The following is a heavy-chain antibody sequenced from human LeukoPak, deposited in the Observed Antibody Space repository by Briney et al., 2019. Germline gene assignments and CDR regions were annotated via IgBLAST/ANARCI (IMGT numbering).Heavy chain of an antibody. J-gene: IGHJ5*02. V-gene: IGHV3-7*01. CDR3: ARVYTGVMWFDP. CDR1: GFTLSTYW. Sequence: GGSLRLSCAASGFTLSTYWMHWVRQAPGKGLEWVANIKQDGSEKYYVDSVKGRFTISRDNAKNSLYLQMNSLRAEDTAVYYCARVYTGVMWFDPWGQGTLVTVSS. CDR2: IKQDGSEK. D-gene: IGHD1-1*01.